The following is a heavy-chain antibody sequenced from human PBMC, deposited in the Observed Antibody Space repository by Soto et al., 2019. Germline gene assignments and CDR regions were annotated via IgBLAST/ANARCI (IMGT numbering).Heavy chain of an antibody. CDR1: GISIRAFY. J-gene: IGHJ4*02. CDR3: ARVRSTFDY. Sequence: ASHTLCLTCTVSGISIRAFYWNWVRQPPGKGLEWIGDIYYSGSTNYNPSLKSRVTISVDRSGNQFSLRLTSVTAADTAVYYCARVRSTFDYWGQGTLVTVSS. CDR2: IYYSGST. V-gene: IGHV4-59*01. D-gene: IGHD6-6*01.